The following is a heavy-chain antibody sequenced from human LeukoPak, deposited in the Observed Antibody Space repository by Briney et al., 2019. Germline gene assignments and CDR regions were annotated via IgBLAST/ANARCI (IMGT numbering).Heavy chain of an antibody. Sequence: PSETLSLTCTVSGGSISSYYWSWIRQPPGNGLEWIGYIYYSGSTNYNPSLKSRVTISVDTSKNQFSLKLSSVTAADTAVYYCARKVPATAIDYWGQGTLVTVSS. D-gene: IGHD2-2*01. V-gene: IGHV4-59*08. CDR1: GGSISSYY. J-gene: IGHJ4*02. CDR2: IYYSGST. CDR3: ARKVPATAIDY.